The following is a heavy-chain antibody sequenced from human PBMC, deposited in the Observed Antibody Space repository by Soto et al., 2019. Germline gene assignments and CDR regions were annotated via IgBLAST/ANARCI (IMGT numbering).Heavy chain of an antibody. CDR1: GGSISSYY. CDR3: ARACSSNSCYDVFDY. Sequence: LSLTCTVSGGSISSYYWSWIRQPAGKGLEWIGRIYTSGSTNYNPSLKSRVTMSVDTSKNQFSLKLSSVTAADTAVYYCARACSSNSCYDVFDYWGQGTLVPVSS. CDR2: IYTSGST. V-gene: IGHV4-4*07. D-gene: IGHD2-2*01. J-gene: IGHJ4*02.